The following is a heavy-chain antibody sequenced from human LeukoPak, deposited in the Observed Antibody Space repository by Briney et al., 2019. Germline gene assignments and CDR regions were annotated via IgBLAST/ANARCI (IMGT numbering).Heavy chain of an antibody. CDR3: ARGSSSGWYYFDH. J-gene: IGHJ4*02. CDR2: INPISGGT. V-gene: IGHV1-2*02. D-gene: IGHD6-19*01. Sequence: ASVKVSCKASGYTFTGYYVHWVRQAPGQGLEWMGWINPISGGTNYAQDFQGRVTLTRDTSINTAYMEVGRLISDDTAVYYCARGSSSGWYYFDHWGQGTLVTVSS. CDR1: GYTFTGYY.